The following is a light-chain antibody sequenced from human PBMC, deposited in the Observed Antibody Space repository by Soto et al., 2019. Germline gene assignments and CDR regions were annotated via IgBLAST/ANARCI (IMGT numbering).Light chain of an antibody. Sequence: IVLTQSTSNLSVFPGEGATLSCRPSQGFXSKVDWYEQKPGQAPRLLIXDAATRATGIPARFSGSGSGTEFTLTISSLQSEDFGVYYCQQYNNWPSATFGGGTKVDI. V-gene: IGKV3-15*01. CDR1: QGFXSK. J-gene: IGKJ4*01. CDR3: QQYNNWPSAT. CDR2: DAA.